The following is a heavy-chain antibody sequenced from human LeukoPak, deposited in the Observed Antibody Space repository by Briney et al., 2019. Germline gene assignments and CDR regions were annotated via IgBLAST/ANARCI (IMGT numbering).Heavy chain of an antibody. Sequence: GGSLRLSCAASGFTIEDYGMSWVRQAPGKGLEWVSGINWNGGSTGYADSVKGRFTISRDNAKNSLYLQMNSLRAEDTAVYYCAELGITMIGGVWGKGTTVTISS. CDR1: GFTIEDYG. CDR3: AELGITMIGGV. V-gene: IGHV3-20*04. CDR2: INWNGGST. D-gene: IGHD3-10*02. J-gene: IGHJ6*04.